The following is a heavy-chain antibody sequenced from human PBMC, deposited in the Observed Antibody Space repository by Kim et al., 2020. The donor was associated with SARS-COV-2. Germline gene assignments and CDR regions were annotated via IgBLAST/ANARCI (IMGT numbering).Heavy chain of an antibody. CDR2: IYYSVST. CDR3: ARLYGSGSYAFDI. CDR1: GGSISSYY. D-gene: IGHD3-10*01. J-gene: IGHJ3*02. Sequence: SETLSLTCTVSGGSISSYYWSWIRQPPGKGLEWIGYIYYSVSTNYNPSLKSRVTISVDTSKNQFSLKLSSVTAADTAVYYCARLYGSGSYAFDIWGQGTMVTVSS. V-gene: IGHV4-59*13.